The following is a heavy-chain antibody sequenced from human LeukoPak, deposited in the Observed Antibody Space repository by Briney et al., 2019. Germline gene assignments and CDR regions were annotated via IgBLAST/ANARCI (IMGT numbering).Heavy chain of an antibody. CDR2: IIPILGIA. V-gene: IGHV1-69*04. D-gene: IGHD5-18*01. CDR3: AREGGYSYGYALDY. Sequence: SVKVSCKASGGTFSSYAISWVRQAPGQGLEWMGRIIPILGIANYAQKFQGRVTITADKSTSTAYMELSSLRSEDTAVYYCAREGGYSYGYALDYWGQGTLVTVSS. CDR1: GGTFSSYA. J-gene: IGHJ4*02.